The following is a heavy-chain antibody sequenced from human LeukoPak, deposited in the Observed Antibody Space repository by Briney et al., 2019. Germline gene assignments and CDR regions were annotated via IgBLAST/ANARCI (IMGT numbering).Heavy chain of an antibody. CDR3: ARDGEYSYGDFDY. CDR2: ISSSSSYI. V-gene: IGHV3-21*01. J-gene: IGHJ4*02. CDR1: GFTFSSYS. Sequence: GGSLRLSCAASGFTFSSYSMNWVRQAPGKGLEWVSSISSSSSYIYYADSVKGRFTISRDNAKNSLYLQMNSLRAEDTAVYYCARDGEYSYGDFDYWGQGTLVTVSS. D-gene: IGHD5-18*01.